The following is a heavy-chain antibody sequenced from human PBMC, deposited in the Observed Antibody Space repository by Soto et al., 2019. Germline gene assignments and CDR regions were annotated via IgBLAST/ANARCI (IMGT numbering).Heavy chain of an antibody. CDR1: GFKFSNFA. CDR2: INGGGGHT. CDR3: AMAPWVYSSTWFFFEC. Sequence: EVQLLQSGGGLVQPGGSLRLSCVGSGFKFSNFAMRWIRQAPGKGLEWVSGINGGGGHTDYADSVKGRFTISRDNSKNTLYLQMSSLRVEDTDVSYLAMAPWVYSSTWFFFECWGQGARVTVSS. J-gene: IGHJ4*02. D-gene: IGHD2-2*01. V-gene: IGHV3-23*01.